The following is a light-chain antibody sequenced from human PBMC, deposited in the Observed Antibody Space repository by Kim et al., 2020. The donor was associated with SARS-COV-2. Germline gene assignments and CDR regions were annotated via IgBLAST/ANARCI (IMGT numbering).Light chain of an antibody. Sequence: VSPGKTARITCSGDILAKKYAWWFQQRPGQAPLFVIYKDTERPSGIPERFSGSSSGTTVTLTISGAQVEDEGDYYCYAAADRNRWVFGGGTQLTGL. J-gene: IGLJ3*02. CDR1: ILAKKY. CDR2: KDT. CDR3: YAAADRNRWV. V-gene: IGLV3-27*01.